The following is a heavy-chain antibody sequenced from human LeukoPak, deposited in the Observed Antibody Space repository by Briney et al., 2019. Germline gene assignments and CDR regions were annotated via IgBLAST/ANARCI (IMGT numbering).Heavy chain of an antibody. CDR2: IRYDESAK. CDR1: GFTFSNTW. V-gene: IGHV3-30*02. CDR3: AKIRETYYYGSGSNYFDY. Sequence: PGGSLRLSCAASGFTFSNTWMHWVRQAPGKGLEWVAFIRYDESAKYYADSVKGRFTISRDNSKNTLYLQMNSLRTEDTAVYYCAKIRETYYYGSGSNYFDYWGQGILVTVSS. J-gene: IGHJ4*02. D-gene: IGHD3-10*01.